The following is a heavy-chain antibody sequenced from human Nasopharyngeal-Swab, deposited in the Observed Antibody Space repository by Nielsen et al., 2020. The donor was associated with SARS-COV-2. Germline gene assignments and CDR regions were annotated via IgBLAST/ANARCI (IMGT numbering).Heavy chain of an antibody. CDR2: ISSSGSTI. CDR3: ARGRGYCSSTSCPPVAFDI. J-gene: IGHJ3*02. V-gene: IGHV3-11*01. Sequence: GESLKISCAASGFTFSDYYVNWIRQAPGKGLEWVSYISSSGSTIYYADSVKGRFTISRDNAKNSLYLQMNSLRAEDTAVYHCARGRGYCSSTSCPPVAFDIWGQGTKVTVSP. CDR1: GFTFSDYY. D-gene: IGHD2-2*01.